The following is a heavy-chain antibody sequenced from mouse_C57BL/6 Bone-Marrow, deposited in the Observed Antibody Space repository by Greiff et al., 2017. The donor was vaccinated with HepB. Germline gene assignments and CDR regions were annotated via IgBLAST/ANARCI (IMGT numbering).Heavy chain of an antibody. J-gene: IGHJ2*01. CDR2: IDPENGDT. Sequence: VQLKESGAELVRPGASVKLSCTASGFNIKDDYMHWVKQRPEQGLEWIGWIDPENGDTEYASKFQGKATITADTSSNTAYLQLSSLTSEDTAVYYCTRTYYGNYRFDYWGQGTTLTVSS. V-gene: IGHV14-4*01. CDR1: GFNIKDDY. D-gene: IGHD2-1*01. CDR3: TRTYYGNYRFDY.